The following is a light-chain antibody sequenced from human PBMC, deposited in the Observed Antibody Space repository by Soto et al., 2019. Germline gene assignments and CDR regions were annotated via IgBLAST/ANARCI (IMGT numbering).Light chain of an antibody. CDR2: AVS. V-gene: IGKV1-39*01. J-gene: IGKJ2*01. CDR3: QQSYSTPPT. CDR1: RSISTS. Sequence: DIQMTQSPSSLPASVGDRVTLTCRAGRSISTSLNWYQQKPGKAPNLLIYAVSTLHSGVPSRFSGSGSGTEFTLTISGLQPEDFAIYHCQQSYSTPPTFGQGTKVDIK.